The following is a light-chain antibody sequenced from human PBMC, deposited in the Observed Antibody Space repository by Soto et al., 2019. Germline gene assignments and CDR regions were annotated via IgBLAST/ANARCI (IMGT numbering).Light chain of an antibody. J-gene: IGKJ1*01. CDR1: QSVSIY. CDR2: DAS. Sequence: EIVLTQSPATLSLSPGERATLSCRASQSVSIYLAWYQQKPGQAPRLLIYDASNRATGVPARFTGSGSGTDLTITISSLEPEDFAVYYCQQRSSWPWTFGQGTKVEI. V-gene: IGKV3-11*01. CDR3: QQRSSWPWT.